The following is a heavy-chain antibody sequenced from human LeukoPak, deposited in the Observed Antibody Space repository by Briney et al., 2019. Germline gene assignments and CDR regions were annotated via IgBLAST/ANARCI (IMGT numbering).Heavy chain of an antibody. Sequence: SETLSLTCTVSGGSISSYYWSWIRQPPGKGLEWIGYIYYSGGTNYNPSLKSRVTISVDTSKNQFSLKLSSVTAADTAVYYCARHHYGDYEGFDYWGQGTLVTVSS. CDR2: IYYSGGT. V-gene: IGHV4-59*08. CDR1: GGSISSYY. CDR3: ARHHYGDYEGFDY. J-gene: IGHJ4*02. D-gene: IGHD4-17*01.